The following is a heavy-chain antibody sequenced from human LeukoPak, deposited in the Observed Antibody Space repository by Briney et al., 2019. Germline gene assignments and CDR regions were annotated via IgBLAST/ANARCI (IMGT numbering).Heavy chain of an antibody. D-gene: IGHD5-12*01. J-gene: IGHJ3*02. Sequence: PSETLSLTCTVSGGSISSGDYYWSWIRQPPGKGLEWIGYIYYSGSTYYNPSLKSRVTISVDTSKNQFSLKLSSVTAADTAVYYCASSGYERLGAFDIWGQGTMVTVSS. V-gene: IGHV4-30-4*08. CDR1: GGSISSGDYY. CDR3: ASSGYERLGAFDI. CDR2: IYYSGST.